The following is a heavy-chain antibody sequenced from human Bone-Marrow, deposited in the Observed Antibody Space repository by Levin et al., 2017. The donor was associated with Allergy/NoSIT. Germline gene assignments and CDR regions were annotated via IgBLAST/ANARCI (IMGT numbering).Heavy chain of an antibody. CDR2: ISSSSSNI. D-gene: IGHD3-9*01. Sequence: ETLSLTCAASGFNFSIYGMNWVRQAPGKGLEWVSSISSSSSNIYHADSLKGRFTISRDNAKNSLYLQMKSLRAEDTAVYYCARDRTNGILTNYGLDVWGQGTTVTVSS. CDR3: ARDRTNGILTNYGLDV. CDR1: GFNFSIYG. V-gene: IGHV3-21*04. J-gene: IGHJ6*02.